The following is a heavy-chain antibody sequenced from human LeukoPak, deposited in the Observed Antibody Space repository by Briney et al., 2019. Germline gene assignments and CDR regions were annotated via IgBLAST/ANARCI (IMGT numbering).Heavy chain of an antibody. CDR1: GGTFSSYA. V-gene: IGHV1-69*01. J-gene: IGHJ6*02. CDR2: IIPIFGTA. CDR3: ARVRDFWSGPIAELHGMDV. Sequence: ASVKVSCKASGGTFSSYAISWVRQAPGQGLEWMGGIIPIFGTANYAQKFQGRVTITADESTSTAYMELSSLRSEDTAVYYCARVRDFWSGPIAELHGMDVWGQGTTVTVSS. D-gene: IGHD3-3*01.